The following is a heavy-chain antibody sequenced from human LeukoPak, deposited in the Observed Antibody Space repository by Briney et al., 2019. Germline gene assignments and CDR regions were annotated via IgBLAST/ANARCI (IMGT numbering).Heavy chain of an antibody. CDR2: IIPILGIA. Sequence: ASVKVSCKASGGTFSSYAISWVRQAPGQGLEWMGRIIPILGIANYAQKFQSRVTITADKSTSTAYMELSSLRSEDTAVYYCARDSGYNWNDVGYWGQGTLVTVSS. V-gene: IGHV1-69*04. CDR3: ARDSGYNWNDVGY. J-gene: IGHJ4*02. CDR1: GGTFSSYA. D-gene: IGHD1-20*01.